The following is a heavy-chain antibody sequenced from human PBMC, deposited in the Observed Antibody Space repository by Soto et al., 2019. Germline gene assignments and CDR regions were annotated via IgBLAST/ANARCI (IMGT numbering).Heavy chain of an antibody. D-gene: IGHD2-2*01. V-gene: IGHV1-69*13. J-gene: IGHJ4*02. Sequence: GASVKVSCKASGGTFSTYAITWVRQAPGQGLEWMGGIIPLFGTAKYAQRFQGRVTITADESTSTAYMELSSLRSEDTAVYYCARAGYQLPLGFDYWGQGTLVTVSS. CDR2: IIPLFGTA. CDR3: ARAGYQLPLGFDY. CDR1: GGTFSTYA.